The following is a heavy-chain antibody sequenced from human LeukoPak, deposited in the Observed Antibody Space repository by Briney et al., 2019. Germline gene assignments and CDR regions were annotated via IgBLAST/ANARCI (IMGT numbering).Heavy chain of an antibody. V-gene: IGHV5-51*01. CDR1: GYSFTSYW. Sequence: GESLKISCKGSGYSFTSYWIGWVRQMPGKGLEWMGIIYPGDSDTRYSPSFQGQVTISADKSISTAYLQWSSLKASDTAMYYCARPADRYSSSWYAGYWGQGTLVTVSS. CDR3: ARPADRYSSSWYAGY. CDR2: IYPGDSDT. D-gene: IGHD6-13*01. J-gene: IGHJ4*02.